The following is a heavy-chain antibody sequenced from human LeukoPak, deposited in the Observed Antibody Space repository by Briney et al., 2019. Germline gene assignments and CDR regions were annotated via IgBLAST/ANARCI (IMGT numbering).Heavy chain of an antibody. CDR2: IYSGGST. D-gene: IGHD3-10*01. J-gene: IGHJ4*02. V-gene: IGHV3-66*01. CDR1: GFTVSSNY. Sequence: PGGSLRLSCAASGFTVSSNYMSWVRQAPGKGLEWVSVIYSGGSTYYADSVKGRFTISRDNSKNTLYLQMNGLRAEDTAVYYCARGSLLWFGESTEVWGQGTLVTVSS. CDR3: ARGSLLWFGESTEV.